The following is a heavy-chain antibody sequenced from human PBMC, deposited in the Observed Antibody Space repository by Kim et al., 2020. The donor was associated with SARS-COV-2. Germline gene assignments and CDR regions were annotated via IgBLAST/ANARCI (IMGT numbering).Heavy chain of an antibody. CDR3: ARDQLVDTAMYGMDV. Sequence: GGSLRLSCAASGFTFSSYGMHWVRQAPGKGLEWVAVIWYDGSNKYYADSVKGRFTISRDNSKNTLYLQMNSLRAEDTAVYYCARDQLVDTAMYGMDVWGQGTTVSVSS. CDR1: GFTFSSYG. V-gene: IGHV3-33*01. J-gene: IGHJ6*02. CDR2: IWYDGSNK. D-gene: IGHD5-18*01.